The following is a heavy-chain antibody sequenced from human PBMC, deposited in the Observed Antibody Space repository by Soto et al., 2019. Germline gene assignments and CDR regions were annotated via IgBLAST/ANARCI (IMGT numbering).Heavy chain of an antibody. CDR1: GFTFSSYA. J-gene: IGHJ4*02. CDR3: ARGDEGNYESSGYYL. D-gene: IGHD3-22*01. V-gene: IGHV3-30-3*01. Sequence: QVQLVESGGGVVQPGRSLRLSCAASGFTFSSYAMHWVRQAPGKGLEWVAVISYDGSNKYYADSVKGRFTISRDNSKNTLYLQMNSLRAEDTAVYYCARGDEGNYESSGYYLWGQGTLVTVSS. CDR2: ISYDGSNK.